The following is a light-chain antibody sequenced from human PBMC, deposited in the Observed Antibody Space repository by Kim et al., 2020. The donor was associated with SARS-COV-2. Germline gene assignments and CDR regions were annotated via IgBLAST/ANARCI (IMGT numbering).Light chain of an antibody. CDR2: WAS. Sequence: DIVMTQSPDSLAVSLGERATINCKSSQNVLYSSNNKNYLTWYQQKPGQPPKLLLYWASTRESGVPDRFSGSGSGTDFTLTISRLQAEDVAVYYCQQYYTIPWTFGQGTKVDIK. CDR1: QNVLYSSNNKNY. V-gene: IGKV4-1*01. J-gene: IGKJ1*01. CDR3: QQYYTIPWT.